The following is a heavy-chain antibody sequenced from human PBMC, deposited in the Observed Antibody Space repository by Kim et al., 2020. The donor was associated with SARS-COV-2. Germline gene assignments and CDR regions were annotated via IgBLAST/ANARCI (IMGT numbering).Heavy chain of an antibody. Sequence: SQTLSLTCAISGDSVSSNSIAWNWIRQSPSRGLEWLGRTYHRSKWYNDYSPSVKGRITISPDTSKNHFSLQLNSVSPEDTAVYYCARGYAFDIWGPGTLV. CDR2: TYHRSKWYN. CDR1: GDSVSSNSIA. CDR3: ARGYAFDI. J-gene: IGHJ3*02. V-gene: IGHV6-1*01.